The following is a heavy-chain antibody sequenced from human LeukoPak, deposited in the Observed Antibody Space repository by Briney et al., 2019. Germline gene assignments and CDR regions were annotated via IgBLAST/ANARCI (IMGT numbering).Heavy chain of an antibody. CDR1: GYTFSDYA. CDR2: IDTDNGNT. D-gene: IGHD3-16*02. CDR3: ARDRRGGGELSPPDY. J-gene: IGHJ4*02. V-gene: IGHV1-3*04. Sequence: GASVKVSCKASGYTFSDYAFRWVRQAPGQRLEWMGWIDTDNGNTKYSQNFQGRVTLIRDTSATTAYMELSSLRSEDTAVYYCARDRRGGGELSPPDYWGQGTLVTVSS.